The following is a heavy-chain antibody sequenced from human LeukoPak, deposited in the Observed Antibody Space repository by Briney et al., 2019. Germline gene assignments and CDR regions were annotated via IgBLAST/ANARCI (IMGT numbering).Heavy chain of an antibody. CDR3: ARAVGSGSFQTYYYYMDV. Sequence: PSETLSLTCTVSGYSISSGYYWGWIRQPPGKGLEWIGSIYHSGSTYYNPSLKSRVTISLDTSKNQFSLKVTSVTAADTAVYYCARAVGSGSFQTYYYYMDVWGKGTTVTISS. CDR1: GYSISSGYY. V-gene: IGHV4-38-2*02. J-gene: IGHJ6*03. CDR2: IYHSGST. D-gene: IGHD3-10*01.